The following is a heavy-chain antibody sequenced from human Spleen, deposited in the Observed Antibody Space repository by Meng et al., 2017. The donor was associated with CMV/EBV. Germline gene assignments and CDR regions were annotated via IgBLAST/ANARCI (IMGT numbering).Heavy chain of an antibody. D-gene: IGHD5-18*01. CDR1: GRSFSGYY. Sequence: LRLSCAVYGRSFSGYYWSWIRQPPGKGLEWIVEINHSRSTNYNPSLKSRVTISVDTSKNQFSLKLSSVTAADTAVYYCARGRFGVWVGYSYVYGFDYWGQGTLVTVSS. V-gene: IGHV4-34*01. CDR2: INHSRST. CDR3: ARGRFGVWVGYSYVYGFDY. J-gene: IGHJ4*02.